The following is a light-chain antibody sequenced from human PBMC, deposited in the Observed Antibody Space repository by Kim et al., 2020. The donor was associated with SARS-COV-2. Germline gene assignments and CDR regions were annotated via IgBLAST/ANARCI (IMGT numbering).Light chain of an antibody. V-gene: IGLV1-40*01. CDR1: SSNSGAGYN. Sequence: VTISCTGSSSNSGAGYNVHWYQQLPGTAPKLLIYGNNNRPSGVPDRFSGSNSGTSASLTITGLLAEDEADYYCQSFDSRLTGWAFGGGTKVTVL. CDR3: QSFDSRLTGWA. J-gene: IGLJ3*02. CDR2: GNN.